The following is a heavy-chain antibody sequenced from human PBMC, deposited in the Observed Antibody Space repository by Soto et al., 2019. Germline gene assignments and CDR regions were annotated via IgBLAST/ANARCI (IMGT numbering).Heavy chain of an antibody. CDR2: IYYSGST. CDR1: GGSISSGDYY. Sequence: SETLSLTCTVSGGSISSGDYYWSWIRQPPGKGLEWIGYIYYSGSTYYNPSLKSRVTISVDTSKNQFSLKLSSVTAEDTAVYYCARDVPVGYGSGSHTPRYFDLWGRGTLVTVSS. D-gene: IGHD3-10*01. V-gene: IGHV4-30-4*01. CDR3: ARDVPVGYGSGSHTPRYFDL. J-gene: IGHJ2*01.